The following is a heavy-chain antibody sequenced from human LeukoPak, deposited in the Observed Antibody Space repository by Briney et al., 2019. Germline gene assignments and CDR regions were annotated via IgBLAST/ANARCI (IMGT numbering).Heavy chain of an antibody. CDR1: GFTFRSYA. D-gene: IGHD2-15*01. CDR3: AKESPYCHGTDCRIYYFDS. V-gene: IGHV3-23*01. CDR2: ISKDADAT. Sequence: PGGSLRLSCAASGFTFRSYAMSWVRQAPGKGLEWVSAISKDADATYYAGSVKGRFTISRDNSKDTLSLQMNGLRAEDTAVYYCAKESPYCHGTDCRIYYFDSWGQGTLVTVSS. J-gene: IGHJ4*02.